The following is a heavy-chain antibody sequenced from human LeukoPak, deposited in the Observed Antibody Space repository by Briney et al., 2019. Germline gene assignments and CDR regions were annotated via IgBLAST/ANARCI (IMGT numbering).Heavy chain of an antibody. CDR1: GITFSSYW. CDR3: ARGGGLDV. Sequence: GGSLRLSCAASGITFSSYWMNWARQAPGKGLEWVASINHNGNVNYYVDSVKGRFTISRDNAKNSLYLQMSNLRAEDTAVYFCARGGGLDVWGQGATVTVSS. CDR2: INHNGNVN. D-gene: IGHD3-16*01. J-gene: IGHJ6*02. V-gene: IGHV3-7*03.